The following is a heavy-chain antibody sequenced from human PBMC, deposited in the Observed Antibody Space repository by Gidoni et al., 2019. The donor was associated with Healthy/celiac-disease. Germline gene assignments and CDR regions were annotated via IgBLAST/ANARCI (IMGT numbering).Heavy chain of an antibody. J-gene: IGHJ6*02. CDR3: ARVATIKYGGMDV. CDR1: GFTFSSYW. D-gene: IGHD5-12*01. V-gene: IGHV3-74*01. CDR2: INSDGSST. Sequence: EVQLVVSGGGLVKPGGSLRLSCAASGFTFSSYWMHWVRQAPGKGLVWVSRINSDGSSTSYAESVKGRFTIYRENAKKTLYLQMNSLRAEDTAVDYCARVATIKYGGMDVWGQGTTVTVSS.